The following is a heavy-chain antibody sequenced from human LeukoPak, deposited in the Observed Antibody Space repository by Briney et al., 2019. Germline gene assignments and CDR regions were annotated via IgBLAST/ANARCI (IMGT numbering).Heavy chain of an antibody. CDR3: ARGVIAATGTSLDY. CDR1: GGSISSYY. Sequence: SETLSLTCTVSGGSISSYYWSWIRQPAGKGLEWIGRIYPNGNTNYNPSLKSRVTMSVDTSKNQFSLTVTSVTAADTAVYYCARGVIAATGTSLDYWGQGTLVTVSS. J-gene: IGHJ4*02. V-gene: IGHV4-4*07. CDR2: IYPNGNT. D-gene: IGHD6-13*01.